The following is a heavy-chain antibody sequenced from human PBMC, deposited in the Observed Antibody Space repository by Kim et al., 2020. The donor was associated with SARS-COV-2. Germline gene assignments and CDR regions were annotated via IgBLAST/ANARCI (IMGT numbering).Heavy chain of an antibody. J-gene: IGHJ4*02. D-gene: IGHD2-15*01. Sequence: TYTLDPVKGRFTISRDNSKNTLYLQMNSLRVDDTAVYYCARWATPRYFDYWGQGILVTVS. CDR3: ARWATPRYFDY. V-gene: IGHV3-23*01. CDR2: T.